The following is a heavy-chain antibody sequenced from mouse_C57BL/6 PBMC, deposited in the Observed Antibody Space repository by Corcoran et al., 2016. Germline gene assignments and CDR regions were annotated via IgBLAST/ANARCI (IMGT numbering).Heavy chain of an antibody. D-gene: IGHD3-1*01. CDR2: ISYDGSN. Sequence: DVQLQESGPGLVKPSQSLSLTCSVTGYSITSGYYWNWIRQFPGNKLEWMGYISYDGSNNYNPSLKNRISITRDTSKNQFFLKLNSVTTEDTATYYCARAGDSPYAMDYWGQGTSVTVSS. CDR3: ARAGDSPYAMDY. V-gene: IGHV3-6*01. CDR1: GYSITSGYY. J-gene: IGHJ4*01.